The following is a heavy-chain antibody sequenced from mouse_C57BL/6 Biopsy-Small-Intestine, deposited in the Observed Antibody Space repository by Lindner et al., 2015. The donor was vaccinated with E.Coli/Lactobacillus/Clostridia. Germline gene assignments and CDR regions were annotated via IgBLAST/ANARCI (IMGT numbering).Heavy chain of an antibody. CDR1: GYSFTGYY. J-gene: IGHJ3*01. D-gene: IGHD1-1*01. Sequence: VQLQESGAELVRPGTSVKISCKASGYSFTGYYMNWVKQSPEKSLEWIGEINPSTGGTTYNQKFKAKATLTVDKSSSTAYMQLKSLTSEDSAVYYCAISYYGGFAYWGQGTLVTVSA. CDR3: AISYYGGFAY. V-gene: IGHV1-42*01. CDR2: INPSTGGT.